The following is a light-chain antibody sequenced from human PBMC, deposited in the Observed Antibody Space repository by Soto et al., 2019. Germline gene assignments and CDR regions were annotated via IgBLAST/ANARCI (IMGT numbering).Light chain of an antibody. CDR1: QSVTRNY. Sequence: EIVLTQSPGTLSLSPGERATLSCRASQSVTRNYLAWYQQKPGQAPRLLTHDASSRASGIPDRFTGSGSGTNFTLTISRLEPEDFAVYYCQQHFGAPFTFGPGTKVDIK. CDR2: DAS. J-gene: IGKJ3*01. V-gene: IGKV3-20*01. CDR3: QQHFGAPFT.